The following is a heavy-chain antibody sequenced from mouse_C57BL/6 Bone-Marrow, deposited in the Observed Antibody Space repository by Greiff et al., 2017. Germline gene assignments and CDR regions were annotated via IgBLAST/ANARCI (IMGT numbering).Heavy chain of an antibody. D-gene: IGHD1-1*01. CDR1: GYTFTSYW. V-gene: IGHV1-74*01. CDR2: IHPSDSDT. CDR3: AIPFYYYGSSYGY. J-gene: IGHJ2*01. Sequence: QVQLQQPGAELVKPGASVKVSCKASGYTFTSYWMHWVKQRPGQGLEWIGRIHPSDSDTNYNQKFKGKATLTVDKSSSTASMQRSSLPSEDSAVYYCAIPFYYYGSSYGYWGQGTTLTVSS.